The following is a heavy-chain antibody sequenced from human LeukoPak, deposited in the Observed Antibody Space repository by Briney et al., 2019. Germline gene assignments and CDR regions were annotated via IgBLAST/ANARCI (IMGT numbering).Heavy chain of an antibody. CDR3: TTWTDLYDY. CDR2: IRSKSIGGTT. D-gene: IGHD3/OR15-3a*01. V-gene: IGHV3-15*01. Sequence: GGSLRLSCAASGFTFSSYEMNWVRQAPGKGLDWVGRIRSKSIGGTTDYAAPVKGRFTISRDDSKNMVYLQMNSLKTEDTAVYYCTTWTDLYDYWGQGTLVTVSS. CDR1: GFTFSSYE. J-gene: IGHJ4*02.